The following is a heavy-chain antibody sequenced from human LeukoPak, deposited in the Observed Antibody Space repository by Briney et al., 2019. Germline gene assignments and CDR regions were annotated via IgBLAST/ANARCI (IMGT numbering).Heavy chain of an antibody. CDR1: GYTFTSYD. Sequence: ASVKVSCKASGYTFTSYDINWVRQATGQGLEWTGWMNPKTGNTGHAQKFKGRVTMTMSTSVTTAYMELSSLRSEDTAVYYCARGSTVDTVATPLKYWGQGTLVTVSS. CDR2: MNPKTGNT. J-gene: IGHJ4*02. CDR3: ARGSTVDTVATPLKY. D-gene: IGHD5-12*01. V-gene: IGHV1-8*01.